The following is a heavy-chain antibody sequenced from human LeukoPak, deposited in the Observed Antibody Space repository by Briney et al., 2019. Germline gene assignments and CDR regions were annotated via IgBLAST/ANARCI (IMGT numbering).Heavy chain of an antibody. Sequence: SETLSLTCTVSGGSISSGGYYWSWIRQPPGKGLEWIGYIYYSGNTYYNPSLKSRVTISVDTSKNQFSLKLNSVTAADTAVYYCARTLYGDYRSFDYWGQGTLVTVSS. CDR2: IYYSGNT. D-gene: IGHD4-17*01. CDR3: ARTLYGDYRSFDY. CDR1: GGSISSGGYY. V-gene: IGHV4-30-2*01. J-gene: IGHJ4*02.